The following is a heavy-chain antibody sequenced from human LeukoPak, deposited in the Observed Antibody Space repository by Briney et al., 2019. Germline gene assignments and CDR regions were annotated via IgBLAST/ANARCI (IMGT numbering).Heavy chain of an antibody. CDR1: GYTFTNYG. D-gene: IGHD6-19*01. CDR2: IIPILGIA. Sequence: SVKVSCKASGYTFTNYGISWARQAPGQGLEWMGRIIPILGIANYAQKFQGRVTITADKSTSTAYMELSSLRSEDTAVYYCATPGSGWYGRHNWFDPWGQGTLVTVSS. J-gene: IGHJ5*02. V-gene: IGHV1-69*04. CDR3: ATPGSGWYGRHNWFDP.